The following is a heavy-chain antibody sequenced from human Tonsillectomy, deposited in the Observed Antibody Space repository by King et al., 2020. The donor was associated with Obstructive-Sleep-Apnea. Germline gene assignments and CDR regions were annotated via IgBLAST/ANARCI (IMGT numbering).Heavy chain of an antibody. CDR3: ARIRPQYSGSYIDY. Sequence: TSLKTRLTISKDTSKNQVVLTMTNMDPVDTATYYCARIRPQYSGSYIDYWGQGTLVTVSS. J-gene: IGHJ4*02. V-gene: IGHV2-70*01. D-gene: IGHD1-26*01.